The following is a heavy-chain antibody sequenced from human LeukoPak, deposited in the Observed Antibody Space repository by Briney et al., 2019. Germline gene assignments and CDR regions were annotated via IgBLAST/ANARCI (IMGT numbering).Heavy chain of an antibody. V-gene: IGHV3-74*01. CDR2: INSDGSST. Sequence: GRSLRLSCTASGFTFSSYWMHWVRQAPGKGLVWVSRINSDGSSTSYADSVKGRFTISRDNAKNTLYLQMNSLRAEDTAVYYCARDHDYGDYASLDYWGQGTLVTVSS. CDR3: ARDHDYGDYASLDY. J-gene: IGHJ4*02. D-gene: IGHD4-17*01. CDR1: GFTFSSYW.